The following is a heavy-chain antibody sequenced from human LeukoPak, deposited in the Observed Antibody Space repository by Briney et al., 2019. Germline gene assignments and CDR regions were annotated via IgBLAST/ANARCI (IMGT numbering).Heavy chain of an antibody. Sequence: SETLSLTCTVSGGSISSYYWSWIRQPPGKGLEWIGYVYYSGSSNYNPSLKSRVTISVDTSKNQFSLKLSSVTAADTAVYYCARGVGGILDYWGQGTLVTVSS. V-gene: IGHV4-59*01. CDR3: ARGVGGILDY. CDR1: GGSISSYY. D-gene: IGHD3-10*01. J-gene: IGHJ4*02. CDR2: VYYSGSS.